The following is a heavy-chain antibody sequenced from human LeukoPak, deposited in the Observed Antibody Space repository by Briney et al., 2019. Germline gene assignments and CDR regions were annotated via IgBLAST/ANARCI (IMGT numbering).Heavy chain of an antibody. CDR3: SRMGAASDF. J-gene: IGHJ4*02. V-gene: IGHV4-38-2*02. Sequence: SETLSLTCSVSGYSISSAYNWGWIRQPPGRGLEWVGSMSNSGSTYYNASLKSRVTISADTSKSQFSLKLTSVTAADTAIYYCSRMGAASDFWGQGTMVTVSS. CDR2: MSNSGST. D-gene: IGHD1-26*01. CDR1: GYSISSAYN.